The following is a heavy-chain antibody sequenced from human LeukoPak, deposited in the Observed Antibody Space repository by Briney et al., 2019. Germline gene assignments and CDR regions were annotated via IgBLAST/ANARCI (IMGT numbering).Heavy chain of an antibody. Sequence: PGGSLRLSCAASGLTFSSNWMHWVRQAPGKGLVWVSRINPDGSTSTYADSVKGRFTISRGNAKNTLYLQMNSLRAEDTAVYYCTRAPLSATGREEWGQGTLVTVSS. CDR3: TRAPLSATGREE. D-gene: IGHD6-13*01. CDR2: INPDGSTS. CDR1: GLTFSSNW. V-gene: IGHV3-74*01. J-gene: IGHJ4*02.